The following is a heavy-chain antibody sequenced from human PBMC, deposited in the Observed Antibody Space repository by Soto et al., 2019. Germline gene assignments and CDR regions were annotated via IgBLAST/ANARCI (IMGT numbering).Heavy chain of an antibody. Sequence: SGPTLLNPTETLTLTCTVSGFSLNNARLGVSWIRQPPGKALEWLAHIFSNGGTSYNRSLRTRLTISKDTSNTQVAITMTNMDPVDTGTYYWARIIGGSYETDEWGQGIRVTVPS. CDR2: IFSNGGT. CDR3: ARIIGGSYETDE. CDR1: GFSLNNARLG. V-gene: IGHV2-26*01. J-gene: IGHJ4*02. D-gene: IGHD5-18*01.